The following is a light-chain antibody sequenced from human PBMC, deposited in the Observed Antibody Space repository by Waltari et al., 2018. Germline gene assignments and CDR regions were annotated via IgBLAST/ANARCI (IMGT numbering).Light chain of an antibody. CDR1: QSVSSN. V-gene: IGKV3-15*01. CDR3: QQYNNWPPWT. CDR2: GAS. J-gene: IGKJ1*01. Sequence: ETVMTQSPATLSVSPGERATLSCRASQSVSSNLAWYQRKPGQAPRLLIYGASTRATGIPARFSGSGSGTEFTLTISSLQSEDFAVYYCQQYNNWPPWTFGQGTKVEIK.